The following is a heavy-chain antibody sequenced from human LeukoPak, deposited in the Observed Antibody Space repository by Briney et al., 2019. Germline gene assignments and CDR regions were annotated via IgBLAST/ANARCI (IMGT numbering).Heavy chain of an antibody. CDR1: GYTFTSYG. V-gene: IGHV1-18*01. D-gene: IGHD2-2*01. CDR3: AGRYCSSTDCYSWLDP. Sequence: ASVKVSCKASGYTFTSYGLSWVRQAPGQGLEWMGWISTYNGNTNYAQKFQGRVTMTTDTSTSTAYMELRSLRSDDTAVYYCAGRYCSSTDCYSWLDPWGQGTLITVSP. CDR2: ISTYNGNT. J-gene: IGHJ5*02.